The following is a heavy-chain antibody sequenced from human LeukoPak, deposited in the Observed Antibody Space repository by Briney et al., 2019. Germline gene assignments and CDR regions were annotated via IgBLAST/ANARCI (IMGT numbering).Heavy chain of an antibody. V-gene: IGHV4-59*06. CDR1: GGSISSYY. D-gene: IGHD4-17*01. CDR2: IYYSGST. CDR3: ARVRDYGHKFDP. J-gene: IGHJ5*02. Sequence: SETLSLTCTVSGGSISSYYWSWIRQHPGKGLEWIGYIYYSGSTYYNPSLKSRVTISVDTSKNQFSLKLSSVTAADTAVYYCARVRDYGHKFDPWGQGTLVTVSS.